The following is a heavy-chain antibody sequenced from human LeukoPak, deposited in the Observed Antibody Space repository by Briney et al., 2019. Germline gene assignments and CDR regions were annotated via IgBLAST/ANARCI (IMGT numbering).Heavy chain of an antibody. Sequence: GGSLRLSCAASGFTVSSNYMSWVRQAPGKGLEWVSGINWNGGSTGYADSVKGRFTISRDNAKNSLYLQMNSLRAEDTALYYCARVDGVGASYFDYWGQGTLVTVSS. J-gene: IGHJ4*02. CDR3: ARVDGVGASYFDY. CDR2: INWNGGST. CDR1: GFTVSSNY. D-gene: IGHD1-26*01. V-gene: IGHV3-20*04.